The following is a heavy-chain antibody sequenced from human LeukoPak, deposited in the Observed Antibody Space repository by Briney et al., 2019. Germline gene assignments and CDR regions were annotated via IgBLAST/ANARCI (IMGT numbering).Heavy chain of an antibody. Sequence: PSETLSLTCTVCGGFISSYYWSWIRQPPGKGLEWIGYIYYSGSTNYNPSLKSRVTISVDTSKNQFSLKLSSVTAADTAVYYCARDIGGYDPKGGANWFDPWGQGTLVTVSS. V-gene: IGHV4-59*01. J-gene: IGHJ5*02. CDR2: IYYSGST. CDR1: GGFISSYY. D-gene: IGHD5-12*01. CDR3: ARDIGGYDPKGGANWFDP.